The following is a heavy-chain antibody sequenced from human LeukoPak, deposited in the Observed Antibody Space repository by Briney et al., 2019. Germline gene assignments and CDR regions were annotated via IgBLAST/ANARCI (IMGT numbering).Heavy chain of an antibody. V-gene: IGHV3-64D*06. Sequence: WGSLRLSCSASGVTFSSYAMHWVRQAPGKGLEYVSAISSNGGSTYYADSVNGRFPISRANSKTTLYLQMSSLRAEATAVYSCVKAYCSTTSCYADYWGQGTLVTVSS. CDR1: GVTFSSYA. J-gene: IGHJ4*02. CDR2: ISSNGGST. CDR3: VKAYCSTTSCYADY. D-gene: IGHD2-2*01.